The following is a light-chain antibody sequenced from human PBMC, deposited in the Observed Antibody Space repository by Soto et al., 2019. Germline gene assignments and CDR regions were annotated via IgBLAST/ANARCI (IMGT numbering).Light chain of an antibody. CDR3: TAWDDTLRGPL. CDR1: SSNIRSNY. Sequence: QSVLTQPPSASGTPGQRVTISCSGSSSNIRSNYVYWYQQLPGTAPKLLIYRNNQRPSGVPDRFSGSKSGPSASLAISGVRSEDEADYYCTAWDDTLRGPLFGGGTKLTVL. CDR2: RNN. V-gene: IGLV1-47*01. J-gene: IGLJ2*01.